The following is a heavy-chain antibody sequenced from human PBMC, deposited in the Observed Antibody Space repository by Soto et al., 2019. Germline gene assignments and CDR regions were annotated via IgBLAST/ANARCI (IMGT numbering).Heavy chain of an antibody. CDR3: ARSHRGFCGGGTCSNWFDP. CDR1: GYTFTNYW. V-gene: IGHV5-51*01. CDR2: IYPGDSDT. Sequence: PGESVKISCKAIGYTFTNYWIGWVRQMPGKGLEWMGIIYPGDSDTRYSPSFQGQVTISADKSISTAYLQWSSLKAADTAMYYCARSHRGFCGGGTCSNWFDPWGQGTLVTVSS. J-gene: IGHJ5*02. D-gene: IGHD2-15*01.